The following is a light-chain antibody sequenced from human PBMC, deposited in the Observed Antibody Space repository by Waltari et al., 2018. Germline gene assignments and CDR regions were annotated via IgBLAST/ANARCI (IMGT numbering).Light chain of an antibody. V-gene: IGKV3-20*01. Sequence: EIVLTQSPGTLSLSQGDRATLSCRASHTVSTIALSWYWQKTGQAPRVLIYSTYNRAPGSPDRFSGSGSGTHFTLTINSLAPEDFAMYYCQQYDGIVVTFGGGTKVEI. CDR3: QQYDGIVVT. CDR2: STY. J-gene: IGKJ4*01. CDR1: HTVSTIA.